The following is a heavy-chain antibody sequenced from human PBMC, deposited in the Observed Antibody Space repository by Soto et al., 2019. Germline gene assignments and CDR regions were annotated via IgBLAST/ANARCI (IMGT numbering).Heavy chain of an antibody. CDR3: ARDGVNDYGDYGLVDY. CDR2: IYASGST. CDR1: GGSISSYY. V-gene: IGHV4-4*07. Sequence: PSETLSLTCTVSGGSISSYYWSWIRQPAGKGLEWIGRIYASGSTNYNPSLKSRVTMSVDTSKNQFSLKLSSVTAADTAVYYCARDGVNDYGDYGLVDYWGQGTLVTVSS. J-gene: IGHJ4*02. D-gene: IGHD4-17*01.